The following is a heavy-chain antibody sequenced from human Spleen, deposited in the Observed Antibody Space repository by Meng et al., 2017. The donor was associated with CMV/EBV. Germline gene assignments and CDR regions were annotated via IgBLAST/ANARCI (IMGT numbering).Heavy chain of an antibody. J-gene: IGHJ4*02. CDR1: GGSISSYY. CDR2: MCYSGSP. V-gene: IGHV4-59*12. D-gene: IGHD1-7*01. Sequence: SETLSLTCTVSGGSISSYYWSWIRQTPGKKLEWIGYMCYSGSPNYNPSLKSRVTISVDTSKNQFSLKLSSVTAADTAVYYCARGSITGTTYRYWGQGTLVTVSS. CDR3: ARGSITGTTYRY.